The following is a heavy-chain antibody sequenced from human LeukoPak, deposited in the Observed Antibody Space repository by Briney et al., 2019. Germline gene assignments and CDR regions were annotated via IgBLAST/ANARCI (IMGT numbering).Heavy chain of an antibody. CDR1: GYTFTSYY. V-gene: IGHV1-69*13. CDR3: ARGLSRWSTPTSSYYYRMDV. D-gene: IGHD4-23*01. Sequence: GASVKVSCKASGYTFTSYYMHWMRQAPGQGLEWMGGIIPIFGSANFAQKFQGRVTITADDSTNTAYMELSSLRPEDTAFYYCARGLSRWSTPTSSYYYRMDVWGQGTTVVVSS. J-gene: IGHJ6*02. CDR2: IIPIFGSA.